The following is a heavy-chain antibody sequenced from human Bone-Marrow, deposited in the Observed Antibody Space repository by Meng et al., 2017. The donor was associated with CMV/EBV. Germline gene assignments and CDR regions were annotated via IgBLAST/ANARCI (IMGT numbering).Heavy chain of an antibody. CDR2: IYIGGST. CDR3: ASGVFYYYGMDV. J-gene: IGHJ6*02. D-gene: IGHD3-10*01. Sequence: GGSLRLSCAASGFTFSSYSMNWVRQAPGKGLEWVSVIYIGGSTYYADSVKGRFTISRDNSKNTLYLQMNSLRAEDTAVYYCASGVFYYYGMDVWGQGTTVTVSS. CDR1: GFTFSSYS. V-gene: IGHV3-53*01.